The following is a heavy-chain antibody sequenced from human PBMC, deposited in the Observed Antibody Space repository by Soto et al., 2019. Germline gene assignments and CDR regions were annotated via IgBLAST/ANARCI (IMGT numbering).Heavy chain of an antibody. Sequence: SETLSLTCAVSGGSISSGGYSCNWIRQPPGKGLEWIGYIYHSGSTYYNPSLKSRVTISVDRSKNQFSLKLSSVTAADTAVYYCARGVTTVTTIDYRGQGTLVTVSS. CDR1: GGSISSGGYS. CDR2: IYHSGST. D-gene: IGHD4-17*01. V-gene: IGHV4-30-2*01. CDR3: ARGVTTVTTIDY. J-gene: IGHJ4*02.